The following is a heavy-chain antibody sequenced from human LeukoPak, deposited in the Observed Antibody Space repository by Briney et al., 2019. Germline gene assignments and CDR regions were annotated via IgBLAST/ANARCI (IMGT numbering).Heavy chain of an antibody. D-gene: IGHD2-2*01. J-gene: IGHJ6*02. V-gene: IGHV3-23*01. CDR1: GFTFSSYA. Sequence: GGSLRLSCAASGFTFSSYAMSWVRQAPGKGLEWVSAISGSGGSTYYADSVKGRFTISRDNSKNTLYLQMNSLRAEDTAVYYCAKGDCSSTSCHYYYYGMDVWGQETTVTVSS. CDR2: ISGSGGST. CDR3: AKGDCSSTSCHYYYYGMDV.